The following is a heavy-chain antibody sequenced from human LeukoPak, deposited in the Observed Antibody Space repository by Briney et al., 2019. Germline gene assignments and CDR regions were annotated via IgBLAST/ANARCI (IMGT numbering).Heavy chain of an antibody. CDR2: MNPNSGNT. V-gene: IGHV1-8*01. Sequence: ASVKVSCKASGYTFTSYDINWVRQATGQGLERMGWMNPNSGNTGYAEKFQGRVTMTRNISIRTAYMELSTLRSDDTVVYYCARGRGYSYGYADYWGQGTLVTVSS. CDR1: GYTFTSYD. D-gene: IGHD5-18*01. J-gene: IGHJ4*02. CDR3: ARGRGYSYGYADY.